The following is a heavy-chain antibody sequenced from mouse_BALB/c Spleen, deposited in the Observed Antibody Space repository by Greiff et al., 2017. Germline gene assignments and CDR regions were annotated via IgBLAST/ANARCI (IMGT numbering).Heavy chain of an antibody. CDR3: ARLGAGPYYFDY. Sequence: EVKLMESGPGLVKPSQSLSLTCTVTGYSITSDYAWNWIRQFPGNKLEWMGYISYSGSTSYNPSLKSRISITRDTSKNQFFLQLNSVTTEDTATYYCARLGAGPYYFDYWGQGTTLTVSS. CDR2: ISYSGST. V-gene: IGHV3-2*02. CDR1: GYSITSDYA. J-gene: IGHJ2*01. D-gene: IGHD3-3*01.